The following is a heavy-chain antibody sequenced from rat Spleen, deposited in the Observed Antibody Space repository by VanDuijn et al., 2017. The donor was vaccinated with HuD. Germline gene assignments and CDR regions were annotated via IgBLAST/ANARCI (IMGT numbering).Heavy chain of an antibody. J-gene: IGHJ2*01. V-gene: IGHV2-13*01. D-gene: IGHD3-1*01. CDR3: TIHPRY. Sequence: QVQLKESGPGLVQPSQTLSLTCTVSGFSLSNYGVIWVRQPPGKGLEWMGVIWGDGSTKYNSALISRLSISRDTSKNQVFLKMNSLQTDDTGTYYCTIHPRYWGQGIMVTVSS. CDR2: IWGDGST. CDR1: GFSLSNYG.